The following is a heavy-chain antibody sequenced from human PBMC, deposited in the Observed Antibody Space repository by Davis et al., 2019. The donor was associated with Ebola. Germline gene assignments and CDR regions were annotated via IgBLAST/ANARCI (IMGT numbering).Heavy chain of an antibody. CDR2: IIPIFGTA. V-gene: IGHV1-69*13. J-gene: IGHJ6*03. Sequence: SVKVSCKASGGTFSSYAISWVRQAPGQGLEWMGGIIPIFGTANYAQKFQGRVTITADESTSTAYMELSSLRSEDTAVYYCAREKIVVVPAVPSYYMDVWGKGTTVTVSS. CDR1: GGTFSSYA. D-gene: IGHD2-2*01. CDR3: AREKIVVVPAVPSYYMDV.